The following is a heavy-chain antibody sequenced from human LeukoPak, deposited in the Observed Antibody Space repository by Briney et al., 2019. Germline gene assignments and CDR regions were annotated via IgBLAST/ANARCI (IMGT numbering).Heavy chain of an antibody. J-gene: IGHJ4*02. CDR1: GGSISSSNYY. Sequence: SETLSLTCTVSGGSISSSNYYWGWIRQPPGKGLEWIGSIYYSGSTYYNPSLKSRVTISVDTSKNQFSLKLSSVTAADTAVYYCARSDYYDSSGYPNWGQGTLVTVSS. CDR2: IYYSGST. V-gene: IGHV4-39*01. D-gene: IGHD3-22*01. CDR3: ARSDYYDSSGYPN.